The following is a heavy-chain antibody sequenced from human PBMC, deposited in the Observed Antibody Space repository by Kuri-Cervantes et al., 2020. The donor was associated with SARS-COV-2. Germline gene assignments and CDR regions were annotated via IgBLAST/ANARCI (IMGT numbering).Heavy chain of an antibody. D-gene: IGHD1-26*01. J-gene: IGHJ4*02. V-gene: IGHV5-51*01. CDR1: GYSFTSYW. CDR3: ARRGWGGSYGGFFDY. CDR2: IYPADSDT. Sequence: KVSCKGSGYSFTSYWIAWVRQMPGKGLEWMGAIYPADSDTRYSPSFQGQVTISADKSISTAYLQWSSLKASDTAMYYCARRGWGGSYGGFFDYWGQGTLVTVSS.